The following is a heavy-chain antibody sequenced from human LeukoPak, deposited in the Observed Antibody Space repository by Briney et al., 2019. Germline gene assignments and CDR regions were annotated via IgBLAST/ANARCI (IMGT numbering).Heavy chain of an antibody. Sequence: SETLSLTCAVYGGSFSGYYWSWIRQPPGKGLEWIGEINHSGSTSYNASLKSRVTISVDTSKNQFSLKLSSVTAADTAVYYCARGHIAVAGIAYYFDYWGQGTRVTVSS. J-gene: IGHJ4*02. V-gene: IGHV4-34*01. CDR3: ARGHIAVAGIAYYFDY. CDR1: GGSFSGYY. D-gene: IGHD6-19*01. CDR2: INHSGST.